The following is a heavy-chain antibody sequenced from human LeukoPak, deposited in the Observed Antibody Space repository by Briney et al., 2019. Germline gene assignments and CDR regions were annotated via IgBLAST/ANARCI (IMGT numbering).Heavy chain of an antibody. Sequence: ASVKVSCKASGYTFTSYAMNWVRQAPGQGLEWMGMINPSGGSTSYAQKFQGRVTMTRDTSTSTVYMELSSLRSEVTAVYYCARVPRYSGSSYYFDYWGQGTLVTVSS. D-gene: IGHD1-26*01. CDR2: INPSGGST. CDR1: GYTFTSYA. J-gene: IGHJ4*02. V-gene: IGHV1-46*01. CDR3: ARVPRYSGSSYYFDY.